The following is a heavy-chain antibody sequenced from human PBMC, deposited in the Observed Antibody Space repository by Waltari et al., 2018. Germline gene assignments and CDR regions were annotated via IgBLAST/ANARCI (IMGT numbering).Heavy chain of an antibody. V-gene: IGHV3-15*01. D-gene: IGHD3-3*01. CDR3: TTDLPITIFGVVTVDDY. Sequence: EVQLVESGGGLVKPGGSLRLSCAASGFTFSNAWMSWVRQAPGKGLEWVGRIKSKTDGGTTDYAAPVKGRFTISRDDSKNTLYLQMNSLKTEDTAVYYCTTDLPITIFGVVTVDDYWGQGTLVIVSS. CDR1: GFTFSNAW. CDR2: IKSKTDGGTT. J-gene: IGHJ4*02.